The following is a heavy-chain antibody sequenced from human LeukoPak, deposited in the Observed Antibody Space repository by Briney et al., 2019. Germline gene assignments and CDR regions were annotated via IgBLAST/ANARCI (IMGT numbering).Heavy chain of an antibody. J-gene: IGHJ4*02. D-gene: IGHD4-17*01. Sequence: PGGSLRLSCAASGFTFSSYGMHWVRQAPGKGLEWVAFIRYDGSNKYYADSVKGRFTISRDNSKNTLYLQMNSLRAEDTAVYYCAKAWVTIRGRMGYWGQGTPVTVSS. CDR2: IRYDGSNK. CDR3: AKAWVTIRGRMGY. CDR1: GFTFSSYG. V-gene: IGHV3-30*02.